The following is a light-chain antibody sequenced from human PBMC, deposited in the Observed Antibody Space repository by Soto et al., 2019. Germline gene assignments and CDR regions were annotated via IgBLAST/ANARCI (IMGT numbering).Light chain of an antibody. J-gene: IGKJ5*01. CDR2: AAS. V-gene: IGKV1-39*01. CDR1: ESIARH. CDR3: HQTYSTLSIT. Sequence: DIQMTQSPSSLSASVGDRVTITCRASESIARHLNWYQQKPGKAPKLLIYAASSLQNGVPSRFRGGGSGTDFTLTINIRQPEDFAAYYCHQTYSTLSITFGQGTRLEIK.